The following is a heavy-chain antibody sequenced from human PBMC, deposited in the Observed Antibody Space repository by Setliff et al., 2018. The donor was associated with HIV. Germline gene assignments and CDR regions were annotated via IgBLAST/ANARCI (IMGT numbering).Heavy chain of an antibody. D-gene: IGHD2-21*01. Sequence: ASVKVSCKASGYTFTGYNLHWLRQAPGQGLEWMGVINPGSGATIYAQRFQGRLTMTRDTSTSTAYMELRSLRPDDTAVYFCARGGPARVALLYWFDPWGQGTLVTVSS. CDR2: INPGSGAT. CDR3: ARGGPARVALLYWFDP. J-gene: IGHJ5*02. CDR1: GYTFTGYN. V-gene: IGHV1-46*01.